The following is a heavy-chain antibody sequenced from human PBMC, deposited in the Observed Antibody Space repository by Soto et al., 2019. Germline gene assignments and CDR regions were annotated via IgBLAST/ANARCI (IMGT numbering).Heavy chain of an antibody. Sequence: QVQLQESGPGLVKPSETLSLTCTVSGGSVSSGSYYWSWIRQPPGKGLEWIGYIYYSGSTNYNPSPKSRVTISVDTSKNQFSLKLSSVTAADTAVYYCARGRGYSGYDYEDYFDYWGQGTLVTVSS. D-gene: IGHD5-12*01. V-gene: IGHV4-61*01. CDR3: ARGRGYSGYDYEDYFDY. CDR1: GGSVSSGSYY. J-gene: IGHJ4*02. CDR2: IYYSGST.